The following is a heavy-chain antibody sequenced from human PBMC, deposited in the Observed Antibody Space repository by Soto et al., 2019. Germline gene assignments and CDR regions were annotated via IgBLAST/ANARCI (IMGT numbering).Heavy chain of an antibody. CDR2: ISAYNGKT. CDR3: ARVVGALGHWFDP. D-gene: IGHD1-26*01. CDR1: GYTFTSYG. V-gene: IGHV1-18*01. Sequence: PSVKVSCKASGYTFTSYGISWVRQAPGQGLEWMGRISAYNGKTNYAQKLQGRVTMTTDTSTSTAYMELRSLRSDDTAVYYCARVVGALGHWFDPWGQGTLVTVSS. J-gene: IGHJ5*02.